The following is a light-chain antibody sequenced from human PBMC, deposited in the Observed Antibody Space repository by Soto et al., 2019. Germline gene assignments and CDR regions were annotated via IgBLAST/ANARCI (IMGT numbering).Light chain of an antibody. CDR3: SSYAGSNNFV. J-gene: IGLJ1*01. Sequence: QSVRTQPPSASGSPGQSVTISCTGTSSDVGGYNYVSWYQQHPGRAPKLMISEVSKRPSGVPDRFSASKSGNTASLTVSGLQAEDEADYYCSSYAGSNNFVFGTGTKVTVL. CDR2: EVS. V-gene: IGLV2-8*01. CDR1: SSDVGGYNY.